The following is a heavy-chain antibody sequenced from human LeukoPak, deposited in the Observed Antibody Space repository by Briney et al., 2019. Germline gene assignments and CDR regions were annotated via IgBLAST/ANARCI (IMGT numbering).Heavy chain of an antibody. Sequence: SETLSLTCTVSDYSISNTYFWGWIRQPPGKGLEWIGNIHHSGITNYNPSLKSRVSISINTSKNQFSLKLTSLRAADTAVYYCAREGPIQFLEQIDFWGQGSLVTVSS. V-gene: IGHV4-38-2*02. D-gene: IGHD3-3*01. J-gene: IGHJ4*02. CDR1: DYSISNTYF. CDR2: IHHSGIT. CDR3: AREGPIQFLEQIDF.